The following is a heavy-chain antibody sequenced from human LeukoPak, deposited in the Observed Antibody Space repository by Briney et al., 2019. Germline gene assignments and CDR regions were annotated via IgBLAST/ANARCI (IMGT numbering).Heavy chain of an antibody. V-gene: IGHV3-64*01. CDR1: GFTFSSYA. D-gene: IGHD2-15*01. Sequence: GGSLRLSCAASGFTFSSYAMHWVRQAPGKGLEYVSGISSDGGSPFHVNSVKGRFTISRDNSKDTLYLQMGSLRAEDMAVYYCAGGSGLNAFDIWGQGTMVTVSS. CDR2: ISSDGGSP. CDR3: AGGSGLNAFDI. J-gene: IGHJ3*02.